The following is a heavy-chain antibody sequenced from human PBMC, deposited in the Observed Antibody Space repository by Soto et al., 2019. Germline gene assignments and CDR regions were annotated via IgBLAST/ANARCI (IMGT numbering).Heavy chain of an antibody. Sequence: ASVKVSCKASGYTFTGYYMHWVRQAPGQGLEWMGWINPNSGGTNYAQKFQGRVTMTRDTSISTAYMELSRLRSDDTAVYYCARDRVRYYDSSGLPWYFDYWGQGTLVTVSS. CDR1: GYTFTGYY. CDR2: INPNSGGT. CDR3: ARDRVRYYDSSGLPWYFDY. D-gene: IGHD3-22*01. J-gene: IGHJ4*02. V-gene: IGHV1-2*02.